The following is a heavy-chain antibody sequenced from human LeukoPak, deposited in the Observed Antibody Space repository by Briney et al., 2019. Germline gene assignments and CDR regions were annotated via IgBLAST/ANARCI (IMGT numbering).Heavy chain of an antibody. CDR3: VRPRDYGFDN. Sequence: SEALSLTCTVSGGSISTSTYYWGWIRQPPGKGLEWIGTISYSGTPHYNSSLNSRLTISLDTSKNHFSLQLNCVTAVDTAVYYCVRPRDYGFDNWGQGTLVIVSS. J-gene: IGHJ4*02. CDR2: ISYSGTP. V-gene: IGHV4-39*02. D-gene: IGHD4-17*01. CDR1: GGSISTSTYY.